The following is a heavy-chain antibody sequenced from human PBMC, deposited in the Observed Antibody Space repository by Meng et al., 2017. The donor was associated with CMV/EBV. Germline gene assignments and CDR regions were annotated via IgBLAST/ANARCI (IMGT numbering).Heavy chain of an antibody. CDR3: ARRIAARGFDY. D-gene: IGHD6-6*01. CDR1: GFTFSSYS. CDR2: ISSSSSYT. J-gene: IGHJ4*02. Sequence: GGSLRLSCAASGFTFSSYSMNWVRQAPGKGLEWVSSISSSSSYTYYADSVKGRFTISRDNAKNSLYLQMNSLRAEDTAVYYCARRIAARGFDYWGQGTLVTVSS. V-gene: IGHV3-21*01.